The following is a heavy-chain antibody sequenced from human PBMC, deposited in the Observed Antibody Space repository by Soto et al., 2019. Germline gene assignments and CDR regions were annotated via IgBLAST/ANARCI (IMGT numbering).Heavy chain of an antibody. CDR3: AKGFIGPHDAFDI. V-gene: IGHV3-23*01. J-gene: IGHJ3*02. Sequence: GESLKISCAASGFTFSSYAMSWVRQAPGKGLEWVSAISGSGGSTYYADSVKGRFTISRDNSKNTLYLQMNSLRAEDTAVYYCAKGFIGPHDAFDIWGQGTMVTVSS. D-gene: IGHD3-3*01. CDR1: GFTFSSYA. CDR2: ISGSGGST.